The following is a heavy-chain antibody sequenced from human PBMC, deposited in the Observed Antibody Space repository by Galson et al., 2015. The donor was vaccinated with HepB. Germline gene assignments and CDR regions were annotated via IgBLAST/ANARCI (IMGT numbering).Heavy chain of an antibody. Sequence: QSGAEVKKPGESLRISCKGSDYVFTSYWISWVRQTPGKGLEWMGMIDPSGSYTNYSPSFQGHVTISADKSISTAYLQWSSLMASDTAMYYCARSPGIAAYNWFDPWGQGTLVTASS. CDR1: DYVFTSYW. V-gene: IGHV5-10-1*01. CDR3: ARSPGIAAYNWFDP. J-gene: IGHJ5*02. CDR2: IDPSGSYT. D-gene: IGHD6-25*01.